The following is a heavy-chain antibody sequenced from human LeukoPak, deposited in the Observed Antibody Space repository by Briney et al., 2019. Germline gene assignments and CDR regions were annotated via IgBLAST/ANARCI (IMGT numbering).Heavy chain of an antibody. CDR1: GFTFSSYA. CDR2: ISGSGDST. D-gene: IGHD3-3*01. V-gene: IGHV3-23*01. Sequence: PGGSLRLSCAASGFTFSSYAMTWVRQAPGKGLEWVSAISGSGDSTYYADSVKGRFTTSRDNSKNTLYLQMNSLRADDTAVYYCAREENREWLPHYWGQGTLVTVSS. CDR3: AREENREWLPHY. J-gene: IGHJ4*02.